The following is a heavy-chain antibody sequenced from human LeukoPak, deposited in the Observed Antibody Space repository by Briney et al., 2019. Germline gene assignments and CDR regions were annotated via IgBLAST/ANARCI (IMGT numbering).Heavy chain of an antibody. V-gene: IGHV3-7*01. D-gene: IGHD3-3*01. CDR3: ARDTTIFGVVTTSFDY. J-gene: IGHJ4*02. Sequence: GGSLRLSCAASGFTFSSYWMSWVRQAPGKGLEWVANIKQDGSEKYYVDSVKGRSTISRDNAKNSLYLQMNSLRAEDTAVYYCARDTTIFGVVTTSFDYWGQGTLVTVSS. CDR1: GFTFSSYW. CDR2: IKQDGSEK.